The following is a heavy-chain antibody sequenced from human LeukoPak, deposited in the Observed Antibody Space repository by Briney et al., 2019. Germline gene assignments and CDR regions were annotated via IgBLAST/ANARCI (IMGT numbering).Heavy chain of an antibody. CDR1: RFTFNTNA. CDR2: ISGRTGGT. D-gene: IGHD5-12*01. CDR3: AKCGNSGCHLIDY. V-gene: IGHV3-23*01. Sequence: GGSLRLSCAASRFTFNTNAMSWVRQAPGKGLEWVSAISGRTGGTYYADSVKGRFTISRDNSKSTLYLQMDSLRAEDTAVYYCAKCGNSGCHLIDYWGQGTLVTVSS. J-gene: IGHJ4*02.